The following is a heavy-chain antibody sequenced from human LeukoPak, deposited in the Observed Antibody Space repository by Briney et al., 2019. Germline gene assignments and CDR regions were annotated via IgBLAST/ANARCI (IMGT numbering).Heavy chain of an antibody. Sequence: SETLSLTCTVSGVSISSGDYYWSWIRQPPGKGLEWIGYIYYSGSTYYNPSLKSRVTISVDTSKNQFSLKLSSVTAADTAVYYCATQHYYDSSGPKGPELTGYYYYGMDVWGQGTTVTVSS. CDR3: ATQHYYDSSGPKGPELTGYYYYGMDV. D-gene: IGHD3-22*01. CDR2: IYYSGST. V-gene: IGHV4-30-4*02. CDR1: GVSISSGDYY. J-gene: IGHJ6*02.